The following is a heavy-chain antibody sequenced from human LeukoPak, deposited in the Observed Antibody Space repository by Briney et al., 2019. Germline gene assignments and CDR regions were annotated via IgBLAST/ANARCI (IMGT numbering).Heavy chain of an antibody. V-gene: IGHV3-53*01. J-gene: IGHJ4*02. CDR2: IYSGDST. CDR3: AGGSRLPLGY. CDR1: GFTVSSNY. Sequence: GGSLRLSCAASGFTVSSNYMNWVRQAPGKGLEWVSIIYSGDSTYYADSVKGRFTISRDNSKNTLYLQMNSLRAEDTAVYYCAGGSRLPLGYWGQGTLVTVSS. D-gene: IGHD2-2*01.